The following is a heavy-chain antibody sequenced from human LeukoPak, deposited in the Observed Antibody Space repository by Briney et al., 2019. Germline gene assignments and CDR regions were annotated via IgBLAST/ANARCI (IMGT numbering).Heavy chain of an antibody. D-gene: IGHD6-19*01. CDR3: AREDSPDQQWLVQSLPPTGD. CDR2: IYHSGST. CDR1: GGSISSSSYY. Sequence: SETLSLTCTVSGGSISSSSYYWGWIRQPPGKGLEWIGSIYHSGSTYYNPSLKSRVTISVDTSKNQFSLKLSSVTAADTAVYYCAREDSPDQQWLVQSLPPTGDWGQGTLVTVSS. J-gene: IGHJ4*02. V-gene: IGHV4-39*07.